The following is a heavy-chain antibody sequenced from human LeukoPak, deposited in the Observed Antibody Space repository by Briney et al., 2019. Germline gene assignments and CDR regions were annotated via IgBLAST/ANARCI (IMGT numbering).Heavy chain of an antibody. J-gene: IGHJ4*02. V-gene: IGHV3-23*01. CDR3: AKRSVTGTYYLDY. Sequence: GGSLRLSCAASGFTFSSYAMSWVRQAPGKGLDWVSSISAGGSGTYYADSVKGRFTISRDNSKNTLCLQMNSLRAEDTAVYYCAKRSVTGTYYLDYWGQGTLVPVSS. D-gene: IGHD6-19*01. CDR1: GFTFSSYA. CDR2: ISAGGSGT.